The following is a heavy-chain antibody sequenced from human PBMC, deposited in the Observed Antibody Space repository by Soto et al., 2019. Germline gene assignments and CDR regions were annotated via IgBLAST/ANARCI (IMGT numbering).Heavy chain of an antibody. CDR3: AKDLRQWLVFSAFDI. J-gene: IGHJ3*02. CDR2: ISYDGSNK. CDR1: GFTFSSYG. D-gene: IGHD6-19*01. V-gene: IGHV3-30*18. Sequence: GGSLRLSCAASGFTFSSYGMHWVRQAPGKGLEWVAVISYDGSNKYYADSVKGRFTISRDNSKNTLYLQMNSLRAEDTAVYYCAKDLRQWLVFSAFDIWGQGTMVTVS.